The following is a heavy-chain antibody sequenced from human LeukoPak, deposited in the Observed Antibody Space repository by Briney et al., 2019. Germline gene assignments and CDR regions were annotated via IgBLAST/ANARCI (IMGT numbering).Heavy chain of an antibody. J-gene: IGHJ4*02. CDR3: ARESMLNYYDSSGYYYSFDY. Sequence: PSQTLSLTCTVSGGSISSGDYYWSWIRQPPGKGLEWIGYIYYSGSTYYNPSLKSRVTISVDTSKNQFSLKLSSVTAADTAVYYCARESMLNYYDSSGYYYSFDYWGQGTLVTVSS. D-gene: IGHD3-22*01. V-gene: IGHV4-30-4*08. CDR1: GGSISSGDYY. CDR2: IYYSGST.